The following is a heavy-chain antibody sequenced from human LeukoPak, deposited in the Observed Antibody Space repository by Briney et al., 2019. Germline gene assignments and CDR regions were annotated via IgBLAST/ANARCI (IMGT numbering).Heavy chain of an antibody. J-gene: IGHJ6*02. CDR2: INAGNGNT. V-gene: IGHV1-3*01. Sequence: GASVKVSCKASGYTFTSYAMHWVRQAPGQRLEWMGWINAGNGNTKYSQKFQGRVTITRDTSASTAYMELSSLRSEDTAVYYCARDLRGTRTYYYYYGMDVWGQGTTVTVSS. D-gene: IGHD2-2*01. CDR3: ARDLRGTRTYYYYYGMDV. CDR1: GYTFTSYA.